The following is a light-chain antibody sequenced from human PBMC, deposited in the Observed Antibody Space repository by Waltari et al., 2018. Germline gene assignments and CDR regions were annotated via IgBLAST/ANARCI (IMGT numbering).Light chain of an antibody. CDR3: SSYAGLGPGL. CDR2: GDN. Sequence: ALTQPASASGSPGHLITIPCTGISNHEGRYEFVSWYQQHPDRAPKVLISGDNKRPSGVPNRFSASNSGNTASLTISGLQAEDEAHYYCSSYAGLGPGLFGGGTKLTV. J-gene: IGLJ2*01. CDR1: SNHEGRYEF. V-gene: IGLV2-23*01.